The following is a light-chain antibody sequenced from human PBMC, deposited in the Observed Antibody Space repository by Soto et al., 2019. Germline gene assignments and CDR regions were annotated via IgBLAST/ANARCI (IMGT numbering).Light chain of an antibody. CDR1: SSGITNYNF. CDR2: EVS. J-gene: IGLJ3*02. Sequence: QSALTQPASVSGSPGQSITISCTGASSGITNYNFVSWYQHYPGKAPKLIIYEVSNRPSGVSNRFSGSKSGNTASLTISGLQAEDEAQYYCASYTTSTIWVFGGGTKLTVL. V-gene: IGLV2-14*01. CDR3: ASYTTSTIWV.